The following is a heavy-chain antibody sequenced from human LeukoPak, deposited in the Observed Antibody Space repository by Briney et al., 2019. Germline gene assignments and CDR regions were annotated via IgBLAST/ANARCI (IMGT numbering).Heavy chain of an antibody. CDR2: ISSSGSTI. CDR3: ARLVWASATTGFDY. CDR1: GFTFSSYE. D-gene: IGHD5-12*01. J-gene: IGHJ4*02. Sequence: GGSLRLSCAASGFTFSSYEMNWVRQAPGKGLEWVSYISSSGSTIYYADSVKGRFTISRDNAKNSLFLQMDSLRAEDSAVYYCARLVWASATTGFDYWGQGTLVTVSS. V-gene: IGHV3-48*03.